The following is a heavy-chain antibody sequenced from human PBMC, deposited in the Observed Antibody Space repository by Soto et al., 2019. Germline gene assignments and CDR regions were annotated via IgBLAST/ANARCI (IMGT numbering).Heavy chain of an antibody. D-gene: IGHD6-13*01. V-gene: IGHV3-15*07. J-gene: IGHJ6*02. CDR3: TTGYSSSWISYGMDV. Sequence: PGGSLRLSCAASGFTFSNAWTNWVRQAPGKGLEWVGRIKSKTDGGTTDYAAPVKGRFTISRDDSKNTLYLQMNSLKTEDTAVYYCTTGYSSSWISYGMDVWGQGTTVTVSS. CDR2: IKSKTDGGTT. CDR1: GFTFSNAW.